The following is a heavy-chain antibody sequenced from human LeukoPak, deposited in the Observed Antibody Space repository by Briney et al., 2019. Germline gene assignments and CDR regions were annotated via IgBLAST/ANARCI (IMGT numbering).Heavy chain of an antibody. CDR3: ARAGYSSGWPFDY. CDR1: GFTFSRYW. J-gene: IGHJ4*02. V-gene: IGHV3-66*01. Sequence: GGSLRLSCAASGFTFSRYWMSWVRQAPGKGLEWVSVIYSGGSTYYADSVKGRFTISRDNSKNTLYLQMNSLRAEDTAVYYCARAGYSSGWPFDYWGQGTLVTVSS. D-gene: IGHD6-19*01. CDR2: IYSGGST.